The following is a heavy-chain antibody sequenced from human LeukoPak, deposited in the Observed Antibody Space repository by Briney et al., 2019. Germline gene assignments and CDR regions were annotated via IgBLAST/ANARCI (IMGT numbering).Heavy chain of an antibody. J-gene: IGHJ1*01. CDR2: IYYSGST. Sequence: SETLSLTCTVSGGSISSGDYYWSWIRQPPGKGLEWIGYIYYSGSTYYNPSLKSRVTISVDTSKNQFSLKLSSVTAADTAVYYCARVGYDSSGYGDFQHWGQGTLVTVSS. CDR3: ARVGYDSSGYGDFQH. CDR1: GGSISSGDYY. V-gene: IGHV4-30-4*01. D-gene: IGHD3-22*01.